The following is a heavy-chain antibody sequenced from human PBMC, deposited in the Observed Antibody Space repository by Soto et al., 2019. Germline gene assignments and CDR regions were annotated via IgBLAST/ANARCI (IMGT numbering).Heavy chain of an antibody. CDR1: GFTFSSYG. Sequence: GGSLRLSCAASGFTFSSYGMHWVRQAPGKGLEWVAVISYDGSNKYYADSVKGRFTISRDNSKNTRYLQMNSLRAEDTAVYYCAKDRRYYDSSGYYYYYGMDVWGQGTTVTVSS. J-gene: IGHJ6*02. D-gene: IGHD3-22*01. CDR3: AKDRRYYDSSGYYYYYGMDV. V-gene: IGHV3-30*18. CDR2: ISYDGSNK.